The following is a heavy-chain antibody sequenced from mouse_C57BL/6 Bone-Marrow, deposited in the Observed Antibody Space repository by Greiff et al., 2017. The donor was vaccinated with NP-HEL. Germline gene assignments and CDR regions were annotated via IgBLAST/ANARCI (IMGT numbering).Heavy chain of an antibody. CDR3: VRQLRLRNYAMDY. CDR2: IRSKSNNYAT. CDR1: GFSFNTYA. Sequence: EVQVVESGGGLVQPKGSLTLSCAASGFSFNTYAMNWVRQAPGKGLEWVARIRSKSNNYATYYADSVKDRFTISRDDSESMLYLQMNNLKTKDTAMYDCVRQLRLRNYAMDYWGQGTSVTVSS. V-gene: IGHV10-1*01. D-gene: IGHD3-2*02. J-gene: IGHJ4*01.